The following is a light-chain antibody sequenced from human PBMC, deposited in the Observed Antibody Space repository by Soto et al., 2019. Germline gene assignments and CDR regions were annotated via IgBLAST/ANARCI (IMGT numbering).Light chain of an antibody. J-gene: IGKJ5*01. V-gene: IGKV1-9*01. Sequence: DIRLTQSPSLLSVSVGDRVTITCRASQGISQYVAWYQQKPGKAPELLIHAASSRATGIPDRFSGSGSGTDFTLTISRLEPEDFAVYYCQQYGSSPYTFGQGTRLEIK. CDR1: QGISQY. CDR2: AAS. CDR3: QQYGSSPYT.